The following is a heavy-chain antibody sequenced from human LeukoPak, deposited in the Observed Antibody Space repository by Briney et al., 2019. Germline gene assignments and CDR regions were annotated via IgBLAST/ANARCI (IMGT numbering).Heavy chain of an antibody. CDR1: GFTFSLNA. Sequence: GGSLRLSCAASGFTFSLNAMTWVRQAPGKGLEWVSTIGDTDLMTHSADSVKGRFTVSRDNSKNTLYLQMNSLRTDDAAVYYCAKDQAPTVGATNGWGQGTLVTVSS. V-gene: IGHV3-23*01. J-gene: IGHJ4*02. CDR3: AKDQAPTVGATNG. CDR2: IGDTDLMT. D-gene: IGHD1-26*01.